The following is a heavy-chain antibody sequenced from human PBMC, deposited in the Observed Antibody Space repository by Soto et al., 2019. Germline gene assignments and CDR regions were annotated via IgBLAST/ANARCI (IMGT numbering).Heavy chain of an antibody. J-gene: IGHJ6*03. D-gene: IGHD4-17*01. CDR3: ARGRDYGDPYYYYYYMDV. Sequence: GASVKVSCKASGYTYTSYDINWVRQATGQGLEWMGWMNPNSGNTGYAQKFQGRVTMTRNTSISTAYMELSSLRSEDTAVYYCARGRDYGDPYYYYYYMDVWGKGTTVTVSS. CDR2: MNPNSGNT. CDR1: GYTYTSYD. V-gene: IGHV1-8*01.